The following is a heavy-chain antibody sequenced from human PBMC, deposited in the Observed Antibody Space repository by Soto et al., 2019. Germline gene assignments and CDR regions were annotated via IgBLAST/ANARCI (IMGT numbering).Heavy chain of an antibody. Sequence: EVQLLESGGNWLQPGGSLRLSCGVSGFISDDRVMTWFRQAPGNGLQWVSTIGVRDSATHYADSVKGRFTISRDNSKNTVHLQMNSLGVDDTALYLCAREGFSSGKAGGFDIWGQGTMVTVSS. D-gene: IGHD6-19*01. CDR2: IGVRDSAT. V-gene: IGHV3-23*01. CDR3: AREGFSSGKAGGFDI. J-gene: IGHJ3*02. CDR1: GFISDDRV.